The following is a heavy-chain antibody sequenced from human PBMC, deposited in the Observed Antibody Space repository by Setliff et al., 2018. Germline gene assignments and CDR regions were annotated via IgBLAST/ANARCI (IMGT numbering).Heavy chain of an antibody. J-gene: IGHJ4*02. CDR3: ARYRNYFDSSGQTQYYFDY. Sequence: SSETLSLTCTVSGGSISRYHWSWIRQPPGKGLEWIGYIQTSGTTNYNPSLKSRVTISVDTSKNQFSLRLKSVTAADTAVYYCARYRNYFDSSGQTQYYFDYWGQGTLVTVSS. D-gene: IGHD3-22*01. CDR2: IQTSGTT. V-gene: IGHV4-4*08. CDR1: GGSISRYH.